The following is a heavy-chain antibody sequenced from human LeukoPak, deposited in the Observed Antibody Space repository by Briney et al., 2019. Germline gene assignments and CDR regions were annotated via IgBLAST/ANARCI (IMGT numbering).Heavy chain of an antibody. CDR2: ISGSSDNI. D-gene: IGHD5-24*01. Sequence: GGSLRLSCAASGFTFDDYGMHWVRQAPGKDLEWVSGISGSSDNIIYADSVRGRFTISRDNAKNSLYLQMNSLRPEDTALYYCAKRKDGHSPFDYWGQGTLVTVSS. CDR1: GFTFDDYG. V-gene: IGHV3-9*01. CDR3: AKRKDGHSPFDY. J-gene: IGHJ4*02.